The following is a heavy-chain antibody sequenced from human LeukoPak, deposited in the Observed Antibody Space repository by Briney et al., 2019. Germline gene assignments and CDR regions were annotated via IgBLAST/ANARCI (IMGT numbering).Heavy chain of an antibody. CDR2: ISSSSAYI. J-gene: IGHJ4*02. CDR3: ARPSVAGSSYFDY. CDR1: GFTFNSYS. D-gene: IGHD6-19*01. Sequence: PGGSLRLSCAASGFTFNSYSMSWVRQTPGKGLEWVSSISSSSAYIYYADSPKGRFTISRDNAKNSLYLQMNSLRAEDTAVYFCARPSVAGSSYFDYWGQGTLVTVSS. V-gene: IGHV3-21*06.